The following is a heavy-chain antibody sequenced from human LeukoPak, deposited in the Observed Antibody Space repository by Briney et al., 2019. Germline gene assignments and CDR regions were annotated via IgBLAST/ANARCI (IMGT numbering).Heavy chain of an antibody. CDR3: AKAYSSSLYGDAFHI. V-gene: IGHV3-23*01. J-gene: IGHJ3*02. CDR2: ISGDASVP. D-gene: IGHD6-13*01. Sequence: PGGSLRLSCAGSGFTFRFYAMTWVRQAPGKGLEWVSGISGDASVPKDADSVKGRFNISRDNSKNTFYLQLNSLRVEDTAIYYCAKAYSSSLYGDAFHIWGQGTMVTVSP. CDR1: GFTFRFYA.